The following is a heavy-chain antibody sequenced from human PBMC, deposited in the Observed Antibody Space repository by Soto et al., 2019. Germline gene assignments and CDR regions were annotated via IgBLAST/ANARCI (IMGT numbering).Heavy chain of an antibody. J-gene: IGHJ6*02. CDR1: GFTFSNAW. V-gene: IGHV3-15*01. D-gene: IGHD1-20*01. CDR3: TVRITGTTTHYYFYGMVV. CDR2: IKSKTDGGTT. Sequence: GGSLRLSCAASGFTFSNAWMSWVRQAPGKGLEWVGRIKSKTDGGTTDYAAPVKGRFTISRDDSKNMLYLQMNSLKTEDTAVDYCTVRITGTTTHYYFYGMVVWGQGTTVTVSS.